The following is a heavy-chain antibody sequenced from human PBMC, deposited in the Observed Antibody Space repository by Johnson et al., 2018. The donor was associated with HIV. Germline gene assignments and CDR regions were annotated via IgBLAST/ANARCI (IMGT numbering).Heavy chain of an antibody. V-gene: IGHV3-7*01. J-gene: IGHJ3*02. D-gene: IGHD2-8*02. CDR3: GRESTGAGTAFDI. Sequence: VQLVESGGGLVQPGGYLRLSCAASGFTFSNHHMTWVRQAPGKGLEWVANINRDGSDKYYVDSVKGRFTISRDNAQDSLYLQMNSLRVDDTAVYYCGRESTGAGTAFDIWGQGTMVTVSS. CDR1: GFTFSNHH. CDR2: INRDGSDK.